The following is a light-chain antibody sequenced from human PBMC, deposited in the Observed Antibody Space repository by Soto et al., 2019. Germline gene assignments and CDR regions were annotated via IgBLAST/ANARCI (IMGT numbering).Light chain of an antibody. J-gene: IGLJ2*01. CDR1: SSDVGGYNY. CDR2: EVS. Sequence: QSALTQPASVSGSPGQSITISGTGTSSDVGGYNYVSWYQRHPGKAPKLMSYEVSNRPSGVSNRFSGSKSGNTASLTISGLQAEDEADYYCSSYTSSSTLLVFGGGTKVTVL. CDR3: SSYTSSSTLLV. V-gene: IGLV2-14*01.